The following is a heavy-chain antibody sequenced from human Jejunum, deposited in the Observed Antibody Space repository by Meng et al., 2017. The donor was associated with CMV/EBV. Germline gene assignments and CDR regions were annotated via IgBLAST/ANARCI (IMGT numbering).Heavy chain of an antibody. CDR2: INTNTGNP. D-gene: IGHD2-2*01. V-gene: IGHV7-4-1*02. CDR3: ARETLGYCSSTSCYIGPPDY. Sequence: QVQLVQSGSELKKPXASVKVSCXAAGYTFTSYAMNWVRQAPGQGLEWMGWINTNTGNPTYAQGFTGRFVFSLDTSVSTAYLQISSLKAEDTAVYYCARETLGYCSSTSCYIGPPDYWGQGTLVTVCS. CDR1: GYTFTSYA. J-gene: IGHJ4*02.